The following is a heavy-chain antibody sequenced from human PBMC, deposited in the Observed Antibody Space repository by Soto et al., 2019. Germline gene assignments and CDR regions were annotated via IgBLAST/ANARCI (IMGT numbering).Heavy chain of an antibody. J-gene: IGHJ6*03. CDR2: IKQDGSEK. CDR3: ARYYDFWSGYYEALGGTRAYYYMDV. CDR1: GFTFSSYW. V-gene: IGHV3-7*01. D-gene: IGHD3-3*01. Sequence: GGSLRLSCAASGFTFSSYWMSWVRQAPGKGLEWVANIKQDGSEKYYVDSVKGRFTISRDNAKNSLYLQMNSLRAEDTAVYYCARYYDFWSGYYEALGGTRAYYYMDVWGKGTTVTVSS.